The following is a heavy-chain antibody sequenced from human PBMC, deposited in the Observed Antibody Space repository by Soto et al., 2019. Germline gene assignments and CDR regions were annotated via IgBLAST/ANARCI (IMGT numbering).Heavy chain of an antibody. Sequence: GGSLRLSCAASGFPFTNYWMNWVRQTPGKGLMWVSRISPDGSDVGYADSVEGRFTVSRDNAKNTLYLQMHSLRAEDTAMYYCACWGHTVPVAPSDFDRWGQGTLVTVSS. CDR1: GFPFTNYW. V-gene: IGHV3-74*01. D-gene: IGHD3-16*01. CDR3: ACWGHTVPVAPSDFDR. J-gene: IGHJ4*02. CDR2: ISPDGSDV.